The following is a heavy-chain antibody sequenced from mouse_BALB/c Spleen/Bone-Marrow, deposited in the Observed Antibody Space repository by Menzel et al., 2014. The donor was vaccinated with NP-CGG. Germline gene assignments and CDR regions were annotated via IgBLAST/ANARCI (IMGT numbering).Heavy chain of an antibody. CDR3: ARGGGYGSSGFAY. D-gene: IGHD1-1*01. J-gene: IGHJ3*01. CDR1: GYTFXDYV. CDR2: IYPGSGST. Sequence: QVQLQQSGPKLVKPGASVKMSCKASGYTFXDYVISWVKQRTGQGLEWIGEIYPGSGSTYYNEKFKGKATLTADKSSNTAYMQLSSLTSGDSAVYFCARGGGYGSSGFAYWGQGTLVTVSA. V-gene: IGHV1-77*01.